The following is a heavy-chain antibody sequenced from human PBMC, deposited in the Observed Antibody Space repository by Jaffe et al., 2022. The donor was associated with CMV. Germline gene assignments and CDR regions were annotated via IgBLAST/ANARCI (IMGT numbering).Heavy chain of an antibody. V-gene: IGHV3-15*01. CDR3: CGNFLGN. CDR2: ISSKTDGAST. D-gene: IGHD1-7*01. Sequence: EVQLVESGGGLVKPGGSLTLSCTVSGFTFSNAWMSWARQAPGKGLEWVGHISSKTDGASTSYAAPVKGRFTILRDDSKDTLYLQMNSLKIEDTAVYYCCGNFLGNWGQGTLVTVSS. J-gene: IGHJ1*01. CDR1: GFTFSNAW.